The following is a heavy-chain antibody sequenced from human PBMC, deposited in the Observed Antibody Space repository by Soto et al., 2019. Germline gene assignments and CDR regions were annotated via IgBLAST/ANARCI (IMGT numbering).Heavy chain of an antibody. V-gene: IGHV4-59*01. D-gene: IGHD6-6*01. J-gene: IGHJ6*03. Sequence: SETLSLTCTVSGGSISSYYWSWIRQPPGKGLEWIGYIYYSGSTNYNPSLKSRVTISVDTSKNQFSLKPSSVTAADTAVYYCARCSYLRSSSGNYYYYYMDVWGKGTTVTVSS. CDR3: ARCSYLRSSSGNYYYYYMDV. CDR2: IYYSGST. CDR1: GGSISSYY.